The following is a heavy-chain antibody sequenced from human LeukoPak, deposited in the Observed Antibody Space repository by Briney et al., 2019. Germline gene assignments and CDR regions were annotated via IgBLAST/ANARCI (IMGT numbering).Heavy chain of an antibody. CDR1: GGSISSSSYY. Sequence: PLETLSLTCTVSGGSISSSSYYWGWIRQPPGKGLDWIGSIYYSGSTYYHPSLKSRVTISVDTSKNQFSLKLSSVTAADTAVYYCARHTDSGATTSHFDYWGQGTLVTVSS. CDR2: IYYSGST. CDR3: ARHTDSGATTSHFDY. J-gene: IGHJ4*02. D-gene: IGHD1-26*01. V-gene: IGHV4-39*01.